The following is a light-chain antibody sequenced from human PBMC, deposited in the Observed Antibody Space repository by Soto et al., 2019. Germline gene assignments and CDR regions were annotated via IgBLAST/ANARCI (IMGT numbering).Light chain of an antibody. CDR1: QTVSSNC. Sequence: EVVLTQSPGTLSLSPGERATLSCRASQTVSSNCLAWYQQKPGQAPRFLIYGASGRATGIPDRFRGGGSGTDFTLTISRLEPEDFAVYYCQQSGSSPKSFGPGTKVDIK. CDR3: QQSGSSPKS. CDR2: GAS. V-gene: IGKV3-20*01. J-gene: IGKJ3*01.